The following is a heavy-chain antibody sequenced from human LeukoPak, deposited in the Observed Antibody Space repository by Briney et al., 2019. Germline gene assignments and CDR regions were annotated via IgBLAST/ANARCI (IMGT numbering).Heavy chain of an antibody. Sequence: SETLSLTCAVYGGSFSGYYWSWIRQPPGKGLEWVEEINHSGSTNHNPSLKSRVTISVDTSKNQFPLKLSSVTAADTAVYYCARISSSWYQDWYFDLWGRGNLVTVSS. CDR2: INHSGST. D-gene: IGHD6-13*01. J-gene: IGHJ2*01. CDR1: GGSFSGYY. CDR3: ARISSSWYQDWYFDL. V-gene: IGHV4-34*01.